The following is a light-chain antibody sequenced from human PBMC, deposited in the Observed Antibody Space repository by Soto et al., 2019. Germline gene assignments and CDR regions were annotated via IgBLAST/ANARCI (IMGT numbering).Light chain of an antibody. J-gene: IGKJ5*01. CDR3: QQYGSLIT. Sequence: DIQMTQSPSSLSASVGDRVTITCRASQSISNYLNWYQQKPGTAPKPLIYTASSLQSGVPSRFSGSGSGTDFTLTINRLEPEDSAVYYCQQYGSLITFGQGTRLEIK. V-gene: IGKV1-39*01. CDR1: QSISNY. CDR2: TAS.